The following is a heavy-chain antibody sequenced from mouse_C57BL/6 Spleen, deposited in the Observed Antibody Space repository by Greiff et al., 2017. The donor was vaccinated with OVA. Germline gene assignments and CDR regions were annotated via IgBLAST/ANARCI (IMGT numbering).Heavy chain of an antibody. CDR3: VRWDDYEGYYYAMDY. CDR1: GFTFNTYA. D-gene: IGHD2-4*01. Sequence: EVQLVESGGGLVQPKGSLKLSCAASGFTFNTYAMHWVRQAPGKGLEWVARIRSKSSNYATYYADSVKDRFTISRDDSQSMLYLQMNNLKTEDTAMYYCVRWDDYEGYYYAMDYWGQGTSVTVSS. CDR2: IRSKSSNYAT. J-gene: IGHJ4*01. V-gene: IGHV10-3*01.